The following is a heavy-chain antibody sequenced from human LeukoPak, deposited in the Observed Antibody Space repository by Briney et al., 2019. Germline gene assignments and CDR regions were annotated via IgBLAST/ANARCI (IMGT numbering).Heavy chain of an antibody. CDR3: ARGKRVVRGVMLRGYYMDV. J-gene: IGHJ6*03. CDR1: GYTFTSYA. Sequence: ASVKVSCKASGYTFTSYAMNWVRQAPGQGLEWMGWMNPNSGNTGYAQKFQGRVTMTRNTSISTAYMELSSLRSEDTAVYYCARGKRVVRGVMLRGYYMDVWGKGTTVTISS. CDR2: MNPNSGNT. V-gene: IGHV1-8*02. D-gene: IGHD3-10*01.